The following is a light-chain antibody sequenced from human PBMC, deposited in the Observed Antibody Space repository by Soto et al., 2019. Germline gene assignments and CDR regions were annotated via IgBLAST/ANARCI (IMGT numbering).Light chain of an antibody. CDR1: QSVPKNY. Sequence: EIVLTQSPGTLSLSPGERATLSCRASQSVPKNYLAWYQHKPGQAPRLLIYGPSSRATGIPDRFSGSGSGTDFTLSISRREPEDFAVYYCHQYATSPQTFGHGTKVEIK. CDR2: GPS. J-gene: IGKJ1*01. CDR3: HQYATSPQT. V-gene: IGKV3-20*01.